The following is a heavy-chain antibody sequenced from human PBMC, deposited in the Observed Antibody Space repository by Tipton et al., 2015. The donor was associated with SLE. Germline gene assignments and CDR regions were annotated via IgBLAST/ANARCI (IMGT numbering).Heavy chain of an antibody. CDR1: GGSFSGNY. CDR3: ARLIWFGELGAFDI. D-gene: IGHD3-10*01. CDR2: INHSGRT. J-gene: IGHJ3*02. V-gene: IGHV4-34*01. Sequence: TLSLTCAVYGGSFSGNYWGWIRQPPGRGLEWIGEINHSGRTNYNRSLKSRVTISVDTSKNQFSLKLSSVTAADTAVYYCARLIWFGELGAFDIWGQGTMVTVSS.